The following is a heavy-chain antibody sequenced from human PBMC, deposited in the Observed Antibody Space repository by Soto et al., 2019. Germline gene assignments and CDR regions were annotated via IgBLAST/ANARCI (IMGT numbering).Heavy chain of an antibody. D-gene: IGHD3-9*01. CDR3: ARAPYYDILTGWDYFDY. Sequence: EVQLVESGGGLVQPRGSLRLSCAASGFTVSSNYMSWVRQAPGKGLEWVSVIYSGGSTYYADSVKGRFTISRHNSKNTLYLQMNSLRAEDTAVYYCARAPYYDILTGWDYFDYWGQGTLVTVSS. CDR2: IYSGGST. J-gene: IGHJ4*02. CDR1: GFTVSSNY. V-gene: IGHV3-53*04.